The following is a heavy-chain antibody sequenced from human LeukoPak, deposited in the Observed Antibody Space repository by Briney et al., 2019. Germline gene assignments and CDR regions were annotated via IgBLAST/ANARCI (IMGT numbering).Heavy chain of an antibody. CDR2: ISSSGSTI. J-gene: IGHJ4*02. Sequence: GGSLRLSCAASGFTFSDYYTSWIRQAPGKGLEWVSYISSSGSTIYYADSVKGRFTISRDNAKNSLYLQMNSLRAEDTAVYYCARGPVSYSSSWYIRDDYWGQGTLVTVSS. CDR1: GFTFSDYY. V-gene: IGHV3-11*01. CDR3: ARGPVSYSSSWYIRDDY. D-gene: IGHD6-13*01.